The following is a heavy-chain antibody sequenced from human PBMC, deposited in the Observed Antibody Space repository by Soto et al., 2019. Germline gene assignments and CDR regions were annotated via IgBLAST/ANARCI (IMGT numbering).Heavy chain of an antibody. Sequence: PSETLSLTCTVSGGSLSSGYYYWSWIRQPPGKGLEWIGYIYNSGSTNYNPSLKSRVTRSVDTSKNQFSLKLTSVTAADTAVYYCARDRCSGGTCSGNWFDPWGQGTLVTVSS. J-gene: IGHJ5*02. CDR1: GGSLSSGYYY. CDR3: ARDRCSGGTCSGNWFDP. CDR2: IYNSGST. V-gene: IGHV4-30-4*01. D-gene: IGHD2-15*01.